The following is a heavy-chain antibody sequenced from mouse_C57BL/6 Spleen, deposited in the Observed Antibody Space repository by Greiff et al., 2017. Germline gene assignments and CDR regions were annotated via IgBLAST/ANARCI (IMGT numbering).Heavy chain of an antibody. CDR3: ASGPFAY. Sequence: QVQLQPGAELVKPGASVKLSCKASGYTFTSYWMHWVKQRPGRGLEWIGRIDPNSGGTKYNEKFKSKATLTVDKPSSTAYMQLSSLTSEDSAVYYCASGPFAYWGQGTLVTVSA. CDR1: GYTFTSYW. V-gene: IGHV1-72*01. CDR2: IDPNSGGT. J-gene: IGHJ3*01.